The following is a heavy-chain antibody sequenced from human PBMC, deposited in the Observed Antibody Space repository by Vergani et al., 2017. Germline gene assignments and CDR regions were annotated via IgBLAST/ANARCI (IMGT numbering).Heavy chain of an antibody. D-gene: IGHD3-22*01. V-gene: IGHV1-18*01. CDR1: GYTFTSYG. CDR3: ARAREGYYDSSGYCWEAREKGEFDY. J-gene: IGHJ4*02. CDR2: ISAYNGNT. Sequence: QVQLVQSGAEVKKPGASVKVSCKASGYTFTSYGISWVRQAPGQGLEWMGWISAYNGNTNYAQKLQGRVTMTTDTSTSTAYMELRSLRSDDTAVYYCARAREGYYDSSGYCWEAREKGEFDYWGQGTLVTVSS.